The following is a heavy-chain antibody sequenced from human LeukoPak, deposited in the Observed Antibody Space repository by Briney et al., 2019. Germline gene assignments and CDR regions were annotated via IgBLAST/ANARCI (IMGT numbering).Heavy chain of an antibody. V-gene: IGHV3-21*04. CDR3: AKDMYYDSSGPVFDY. Sequence: GGSLRLSCAASGFTFSSYSMTWVRQAPGKGLEWVSSITSSSTYIYYADSVKGRFTISRDTSKNTLYLQMNSPRAEDTAVYYCAKDMYYDSSGPVFDYWGQGTLVTVSS. CDR2: ITSSSTYI. J-gene: IGHJ4*02. D-gene: IGHD3-22*01. CDR1: GFTFSSYS.